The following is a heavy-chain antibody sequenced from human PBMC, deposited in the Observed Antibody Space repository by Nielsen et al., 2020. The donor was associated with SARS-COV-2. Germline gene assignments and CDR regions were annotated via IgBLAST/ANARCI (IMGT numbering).Heavy chain of an antibody. Sequence: SETLSLTCAVYGGSFSGYSWTWIRQPPGKGLEWIGEINHSGSANYNPSLNSRVTISVDTSKNQFSLRLRSVTAADTAVYFCARRWGRVNFMLVVATSAEGALDVWGQGTVITVSA. V-gene: IGHV4-34*01. CDR2: INHSGSA. CDR1: GGSFSGYS. J-gene: IGHJ3*01. D-gene: IGHD2-8*02. CDR3: ARRWGRVNFMLVVATSAEGALDV.